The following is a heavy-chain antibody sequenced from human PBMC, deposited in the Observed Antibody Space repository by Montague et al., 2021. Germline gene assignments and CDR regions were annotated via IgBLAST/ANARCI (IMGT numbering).Heavy chain of an antibody. CDR3: AAYYYGGGGRGS. Sequence: SETLSLTCSVSGDSVRCGIYHWGWIRQSPGKGLDWIGYICDGGSATYKTSLGSRVTMSLDTSSNQFSLNLRSATVADTAVYYCAAYYYGGGGRGSWGQGTLVTVSS. CDR1: GDSVRCGIYH. J-gene: IGHJ5*02. D-gene: IGHD3-22*01. V-gene: IGHV4-61*01. CDR2: ICDGGSA.